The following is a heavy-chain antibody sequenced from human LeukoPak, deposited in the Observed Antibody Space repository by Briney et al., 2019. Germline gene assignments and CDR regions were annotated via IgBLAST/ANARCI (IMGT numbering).Heavy chain of an antibody. CDR1: GFTFCSYW. D-gene: IGHD3-22*01. V-gene: IGHV3-7*01. J-gene: IGHJ4*02. CDR2: IKQDGSEK. CDR3: ARENITMIVVVIYYFDS. Sequence: GGSLRLSCAASGFTFCSYWMSWVRQAPGKGLEGVANIKQDGSEKYYVDSVKGRFTISRDNAKDSLYLQMNSLRAEDTAVYYCARENITMIVVVIYYFDSWGQGTLVTVSS.